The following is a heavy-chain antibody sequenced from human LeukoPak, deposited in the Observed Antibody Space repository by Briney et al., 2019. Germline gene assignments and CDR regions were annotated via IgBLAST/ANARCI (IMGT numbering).Heavy chain of an antibody. D-gene: IGHD3-22*01. J-gene: IGHJ4*02. CDR3: AKRGVVIRVILVGFHKEAYYFDS. CDR1: GFTFSGYW. V-gene: IGHV3-74*01. Sequence: PGGSLRLSCAASGFTFSGYWMHWVRQAPGKGLAWVSRINSDGSSTSYADSVKGRFTISRDNAKNTLYLQMNSLRAEDTAVYFCAKRGVVIRVILVGFHKEAYYFDSWGQGARVTVSS. CDR2: INSDGSST.